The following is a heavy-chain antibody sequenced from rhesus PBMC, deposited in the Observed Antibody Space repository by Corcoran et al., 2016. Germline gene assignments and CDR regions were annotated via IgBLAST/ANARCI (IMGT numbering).Heavy chain of an antibody. CDR2: IKSKSDNYGT. CDR3: TGNPFDY. D-gene: IGHD4-17*01. J-gene: IGHJ4*01. CDR1: GFTFSSSA. V-gene: IGHV3-118*01. Sequence: EVQLVESGGGLAKPGGSLRLSCAASGFTFSSSAMHWVRQSYGKGLGWVGRIKSKSDNYGTGYAASVKCRFTISRDDSKNTAYLQMNSLKTEDTAVYYCTGNPFDYWGQGVLVTVSS.